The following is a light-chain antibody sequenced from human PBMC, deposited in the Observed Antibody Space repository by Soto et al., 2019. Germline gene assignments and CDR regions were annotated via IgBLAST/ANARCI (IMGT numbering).Light chain of an antibody. CDR2: EVN. J-gene: IGLJ2*01. V-gene: IGLV2-23*02. Sequence: QSALTQPDSLSGSPGQSITISCTGSSSDIGGFDLVSWYQQHPGKAPRLLLYEVNKRPSGVSNRFSGSKSGNTASLTISGLQADDEAHYYYCSYVGVRSFVFGGGTKLTVL. CDR3: CSYVGVRSFV. CDR1: SSDIGGFDL.